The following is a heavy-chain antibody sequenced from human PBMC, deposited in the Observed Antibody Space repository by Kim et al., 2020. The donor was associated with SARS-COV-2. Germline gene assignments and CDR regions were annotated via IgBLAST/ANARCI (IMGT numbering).Heavy chain of an antibody. Sequence: DADSVKGRFTISRDDSKNTLSLQMNSLRAEDTARYYCAKTLGCAYYDGMDVWGQGTTVNVSS. CDR3: AKTLGCAYYDGMDV. V-gene: IGHV3-23*01. J-gene: IGHJ6*02. D-gene: IGHD7-27*01.